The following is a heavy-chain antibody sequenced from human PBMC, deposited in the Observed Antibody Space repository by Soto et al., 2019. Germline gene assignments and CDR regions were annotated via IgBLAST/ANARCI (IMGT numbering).Heavy chain of an antibody. CDR2: INLDGTTT. J-gene: IGHJ4*02. CDR3: ARDAAFNRFDY. CDR1: GFSFSSSW. D-gene: IGHD6-13*01. Sequence: EVQLVESGGGLVQPGGSLRLSCAVSGFSFSSSWMTWVRQAPGNGLEWLANINLDGTTTNYVDSVKGRFTASRDNAKKSLFLQMNSLRVEDTAVYYCARDAAFNRFDYWGQGTLVTVSS. V-gene: IGHV3-7*01.